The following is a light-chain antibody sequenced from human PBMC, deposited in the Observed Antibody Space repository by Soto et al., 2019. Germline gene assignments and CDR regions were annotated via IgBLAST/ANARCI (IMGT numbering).Light chain of an antibody. CDR1: QGISSY. J-gene: IGKJ1*01. Sequence: DIQLTQSPSFLSASVGDRVTITCRASQGISSYLAWYQQKPGKAPKLLLYAASTLQSGVPSRFSGSGSGTEFTLTISSLQTEDFATYDCQQLNSYPWTFGQGTKGEIK. CDR3: QQLNSYPWT. CDR2: AAS. V-gene: IGKV1-9*01.